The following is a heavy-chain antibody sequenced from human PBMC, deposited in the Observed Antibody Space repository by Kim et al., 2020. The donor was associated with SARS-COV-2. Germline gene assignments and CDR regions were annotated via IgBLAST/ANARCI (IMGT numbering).Heavy chain of an antibody. J-gene: IGHJ4*02. V-gene: IGHV4-39*01. D-gene: IGHD1-1*01. CDR2: ST. CDR3: ARRTGTTPDY. Sequence: STSYTPSLKSRVTISVTTSKNQFSLKLSSVTAADTAVYYCARRTGTTPDYWGQGTLVTVSS.